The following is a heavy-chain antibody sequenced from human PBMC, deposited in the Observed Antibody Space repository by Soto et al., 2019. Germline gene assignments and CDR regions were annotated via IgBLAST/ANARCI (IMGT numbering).Heavy chain of an antibody. V-gene: IGHV1-8*01. CDR2: MNPNSGNT. CDR1: GYTFTSYD. J-gene: IGHJ5*02. Sequence: ASVKVSCKASGYTFTSYDINWVRQATGQGLEWMGWMNPNSGNTGYAQKFQGRVTMTRNTSISTAYMELSSLRSENTAVYYWAKERSAAGTGWFDPWGQGTLVTSPQ. CDR3: AKERSAAGTGWFDP. D-gene: IGHD6-13*01.